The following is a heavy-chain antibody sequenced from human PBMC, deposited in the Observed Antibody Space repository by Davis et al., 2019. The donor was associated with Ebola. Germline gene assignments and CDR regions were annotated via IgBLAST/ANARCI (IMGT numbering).Heavy chain of an antibody. V-gene: IGHV1-46*02. CDR1: GNSFNNYY. D-gene: IGHD5-18*01. CDR3: ARVDAAMVFYGMDV. CDR2: ISPSGGSA. J-gene: IGHJ6*02. Sequence: ASVKVSCKASGNSFNNYYMQWVRQAPGQGLEWMAIISPSGGSASYAQKFQGRVTVTRDTSTSTVYLELSSLRSEDTAVYYCARVDAAMVFYGMDVWGQGTTVTVSS.